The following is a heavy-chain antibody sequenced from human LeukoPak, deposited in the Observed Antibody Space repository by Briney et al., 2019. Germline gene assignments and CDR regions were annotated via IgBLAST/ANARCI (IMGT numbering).Heavy chain of an antibody. V-gene: IGHV4-61*08. CDR2: FSYSGGT. Sequence: PSETLSLTCTVSGGSISSGGYYWSWIRQPPGKGLEWFGYFSYSGGTNYNPSLQSRVTMSVDTAKNQFSLKLTSLTAADTAIYYCARAPFDYGDYGGAFDFWGQGTTVAVSA. CDR3: ARAPFDYGDYGGAFDF. CDR1: GGSISSGGYY. J-gene: IGHJ3*01. D-gene: IGHD4-17*01.